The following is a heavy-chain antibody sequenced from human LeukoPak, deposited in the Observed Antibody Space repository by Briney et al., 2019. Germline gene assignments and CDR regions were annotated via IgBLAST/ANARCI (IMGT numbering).Heavy chain of an antibody. CDR2: ISYDGSNK. CDR3: ARSSSWYKVEAYFDY. CDR1: GFTFSSYA. D-gene: IGHD6-13*01. Sequence: GGSLRLSCAASGFTFSSYAMHWVRQAPGKGLEWVAVISYDGSNKYYADSVKGRFTISRDNSKNTLYLQMNSLRAEDTAVYYCARSSSWYKVEAYFDYWGQGTLVTVSS. J-gene: IGHJ4*02. V-gene: IGHV3-30-3*01.